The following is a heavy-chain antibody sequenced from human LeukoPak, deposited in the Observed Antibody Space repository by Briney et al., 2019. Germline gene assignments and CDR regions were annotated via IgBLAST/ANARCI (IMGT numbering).Heavy chain of an antibody. CDR3: ARLLDAFDI. V-gene: IGHV4-59*11. CDR2: VFYSGST. Sequence: SETLSLTCTVSGGSISSHYWSWIRQPPGKGLEWIGYVFYSGSTKYNPSLKSRATISIDTSKSQFSLKLSSLTAADTAVYYCARLLDAFDIWSQGTVVTVSS. J-gene: IGHJ3*02. CDR1: GGSISSHY.